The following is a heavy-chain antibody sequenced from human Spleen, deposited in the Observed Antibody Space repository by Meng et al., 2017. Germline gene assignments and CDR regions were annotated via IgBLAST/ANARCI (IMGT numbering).Heavy chain of an antibody. CDR3: VRSSGWVRTGFDP. CDR1: GGAISTSGYY. Sequence: QPQLQESGPGLVKPSEALSPTCSVSGGAISTSGYYWGWIRQPPEKGLEWIGGLGHSGLTSSTPSLKSRVTVSIDTSKSQFSLKLTSVPAADTAVYYCVRSSGWVRTGFDPWGQGTLVTVSS. D-gene: IGHD6-19*01. V-gene: IGHV4-39*01. CDR2: LGHSGLT. J-gene: IGHJ5*02.